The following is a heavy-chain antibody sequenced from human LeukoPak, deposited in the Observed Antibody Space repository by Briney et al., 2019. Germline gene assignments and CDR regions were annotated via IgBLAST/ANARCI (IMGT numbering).Heavy chain of an antibody. D-gene: IGHD3-9*01. J-gene: IGHJ3*02. CDR3: ARDVLSSSNYDILTGYYGDDAFDI. CDR1: GFTFSSYA. CDR2: ISGSGGST. V-gene: IGHV3-23*01. Sequence: GGSLRLSCAASGFTFSSYAMSWVRQAPGKGLEWVSAISGSGGSTYYADSVKGRFTISRDNSKNTLYLQMNSLRAEDTAVYYCARDVLSSSNYDILTGYYGDDAFDIWGQGTMVTVSS.